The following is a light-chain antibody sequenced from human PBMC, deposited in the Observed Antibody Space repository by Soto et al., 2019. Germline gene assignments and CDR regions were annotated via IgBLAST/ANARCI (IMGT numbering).Light chain of an antibody. V-gene: IGLV2-8*01. CDR2: EVS. Sequence: QSALTQPPSASGSPGQSVTISCTGTSSDVGGYNFVSWYQQHPGKAPKLMIYEVSERPSGVPDRFSGPKSGNTASLTVSGLQAEDEADYYCSSYAGSNNFCVFGTGTKLTVL. CDR1: SSDVGGYNF. J-gene: IGLJ1*01. CDR3: SSYAGSNNFCV.